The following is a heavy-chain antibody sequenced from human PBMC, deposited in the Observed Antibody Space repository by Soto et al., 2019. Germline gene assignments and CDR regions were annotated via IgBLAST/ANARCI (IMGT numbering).Heavy chain of an antibody. V-gene: IGHV1-18*01. Sequence: QAQLVQSGPEVKKPGASVKVSCKASGYRFTSYGISWVRQAPGQGLEWLGWISANDDNTKYAQTLQGRVSMSTDTSTNTVYMELRSLRSDDTAMYYCARGGYYDSSGSRNYHYYGMNVWGQGTTVTVSS. CDR2: ISANDDNT. CDR1: GYRFTSYG. CDR3: ARGGYYDSSGSRNYHYYGMNV. J-gene: IGHJ6*02. D-gene: IGHD3-22*01.